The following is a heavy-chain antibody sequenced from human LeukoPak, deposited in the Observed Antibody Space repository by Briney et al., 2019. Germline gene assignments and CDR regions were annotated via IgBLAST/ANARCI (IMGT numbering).Heavy chain of an antibody. Sequence: ASVKVSCKASGYTFTSYGISWVRQAPGQGLEWMGWISAYNGNTNYAQKLQGRVTMTTDTSTSTAYMELSSLRSEDTAVYNCATDREGSDAFDIWGQGTMVTVSS. D-gene: IGHD3-10*01. CDR1: GYTFTSYG. V-gene: IGHV1-18*01. CDR2: ISAYNGNT. J-gene: IGHJ3*02. CDR3: ATDREGSDAFDI.